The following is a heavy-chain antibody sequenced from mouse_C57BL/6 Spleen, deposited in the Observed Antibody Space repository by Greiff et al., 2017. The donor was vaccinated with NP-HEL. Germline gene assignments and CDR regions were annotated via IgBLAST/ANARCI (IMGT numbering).Heavy chain of an antibody. CDR2: IYPRIGNT. V-gene: IGHV1-81*01. CDR3: ARDYYGSSHYAMDY. Sequence: QVHPQQSGAELARPGASVKLSCKASGYTFTSYGISGGKQRTGQGLEWIGEIYPRIGNTYSNEKFKRKATQTADKSSSTAYMELRSLTSEDSAVYFCARDYYGSSHYAMDYWGQGTSVTVSS. D-gene: IGHD1-1*01. CDR1: GYTFTSYG. J-gene: IGHJ4*01.